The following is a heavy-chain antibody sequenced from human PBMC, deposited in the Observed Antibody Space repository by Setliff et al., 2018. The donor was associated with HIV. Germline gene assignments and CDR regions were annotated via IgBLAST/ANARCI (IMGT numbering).Heavy chain of an antibody. CDR3: ARDLVGATTVDH. Sequence: ASVKVSCKASGYTFTNYYMHWVRQAPGQGLEWMGIINPSGGSTSYAQKFQGRVTMTRDTSTSTVYMELSSLRSEDTAVYYCARDLVGATTVDHWGQGTLVTVSS. J-gene: IGHJ4*02. CDR1: GYTFTNYY. CDR2: INPSGGST. D-gene: IGHD1-26*01. V-gene: IGHV1-46*01.